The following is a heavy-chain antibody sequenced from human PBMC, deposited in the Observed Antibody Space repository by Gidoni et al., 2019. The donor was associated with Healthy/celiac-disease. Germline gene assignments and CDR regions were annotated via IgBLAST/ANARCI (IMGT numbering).Heavy chain of an antibody. Sequence: EVQLVESGGGVVQPGGSLRLSCAASGCTFSSYWMSWVRQAPGKGLEWVANLKQDGSEKNYVDTVKGRFTISRDNAKNSLYLQMNSLRAEDTAVYYCARWLKGFWFGELSDAFDIWGQGTMVTVSS. CDR2: LKQDGSEK. CDR1: GCTFSSYW. V-gene: IGHV3-7*01. J-gene: IGHJ3*02. D-gene: IGHD3-10*01. CDR3: ARWLKGFWFGELSDAFDI.